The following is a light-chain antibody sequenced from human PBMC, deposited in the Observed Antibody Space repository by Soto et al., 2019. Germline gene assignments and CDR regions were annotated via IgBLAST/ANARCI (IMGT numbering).Light chain of an antibody. V-gene: IGKV1-5*01. CDR1: QSISNW. CDR2: DAS. CDR3: QQYNTYST. Sequence: DIQRTQPTSTLPASVGDRVTITCRASQSISNWLAWYQQKPGKAPKLLIYDASTLESGVPSRFSGSGSGTEFTLTISSLQPDEFAAYYCQQYNTYSTFGQGTKVDIK. J-gene: IGKJ1*01.